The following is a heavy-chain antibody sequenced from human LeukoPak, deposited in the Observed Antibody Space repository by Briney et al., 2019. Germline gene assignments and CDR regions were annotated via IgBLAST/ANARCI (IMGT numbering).Heavy chain of an antibody. D-gene: IGHD6-13*01. V-gene: IGHV4-59*01. J-gene: IGHJ6*03. Sequence: PSETLSLTCTVSGGSISGYYWSWIRQPPGKGLEWIGYIYYSGSTNYNPSLKSRVTISVDTSKNQFSLKLSSVTAADTAVYYCARSIAAAGTRMGFYYYYMDVWGKGTTVTISS. CDR2: IYYSGST. CDR1: GGSISGYY. CDR3: ARSIAAAGTRMGFYYYYMDV.